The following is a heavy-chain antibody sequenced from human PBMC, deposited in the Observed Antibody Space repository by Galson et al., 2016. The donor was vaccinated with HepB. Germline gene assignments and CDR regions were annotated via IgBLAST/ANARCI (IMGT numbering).Heavy chain of an antibody. CDR2: IKTKSDGGTT. CDR3: ARVRAESYFDY. CDR1: GFTFSNAW. Sequence: SLRLSCAASGFTFSNAWMNWVRQAPGKGLEWVGRIKTKSDGGTTDYAAPVKGRFTISRDESKNTLYLQMNSLKTEDTAVYYCARVRAESYFDYWGQGTLVTVSS. J-gene: IGHJ4*02. D-gene: IGHD4/OR15-4a*01. V-gene: IGHV3-15*07.